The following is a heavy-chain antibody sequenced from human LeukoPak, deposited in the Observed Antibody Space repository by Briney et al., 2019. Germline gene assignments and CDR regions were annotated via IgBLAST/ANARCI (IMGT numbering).Heavy chain of an antibody. Sequence: NPGGSLRLSCADSGFTFSRYTMNWVRQAPGKGLEWVASISSSSSDIHYADSVKGRFTISRDNAKKSLYLQMSSLRVGDTAVYYCASGLDTAMATFYYWGQGTQVTVSS. J-gene: IGHJ4*02. V-gene: IGHV3-21*01. CDR1: GFTFSRYT. CDR3: ASGLDTAMATFYY. D-gene: IGHD5-18*01. CDR2: ISSSSSDI.